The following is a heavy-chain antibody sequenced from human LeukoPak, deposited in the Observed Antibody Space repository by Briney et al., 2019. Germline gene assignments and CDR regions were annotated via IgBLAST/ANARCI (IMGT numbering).Heavy chain of an antibody. D-gene: IGHD2-8*01. Sequence: SETLSLTCTVSGGSISSSSYYWGWIRQPPGKGLEWIGSIYYSGSTYYNPSLKSRVTISVDTSKNQFSLKLSSVTAADTAVYYCASCQDIVLMVYGFDPWGQGTLVTVSS. J-gene: IGHJ5*02. CDR1: GGSISSSSYY. V-gene: IGHV4-39*07. CDR2: IYYSGST. CDR3: ASCQDIVLMVYGFDP.